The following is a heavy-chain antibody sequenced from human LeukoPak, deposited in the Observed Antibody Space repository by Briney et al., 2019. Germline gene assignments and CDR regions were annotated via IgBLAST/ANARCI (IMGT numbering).Heavy chain of an antibody. CDR1: GFTFSSYA. CDR3: AKRSRYCSSTSCNDY. D-gene: IGHD2-2*01. CDR2: ISGSGGST. V-gene: IGHV3-23*01. Sequence: GGSLRLSCAASGFTFSSYAMSWVRQAPGKGLEWVSAISGSGGSTYYADSVKGRLTISRDNSKNTLYLQMNSLRAEDTAVYYCAKRSRYCSSTSCNDYWGQGTLVTVSS. J-gene: IGHJ4*02.